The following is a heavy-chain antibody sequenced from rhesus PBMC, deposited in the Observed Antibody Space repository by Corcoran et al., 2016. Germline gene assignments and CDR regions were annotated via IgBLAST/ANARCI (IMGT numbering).Heavy chain of an antibody. CDR3: VRGGWNLGNTLDV. Sequence: EVQLVESGGGLVQPGGSLRLSCVASGIIFSTYGMHWVRQAPGKGLQWVSAINPGGDTSYYTDSLKGRFTISRENAKNTVYLQMDSLRPEDAAVYYCVRGGWNLGNTLDVWGRGILVTVSS. J-gene: IGHJ5-2*02. D-gene: IGHD1-1*01. CDR1: GIIFSTYG. V-gene: IGHV3-22*01. CDR2: INPGGDTS.